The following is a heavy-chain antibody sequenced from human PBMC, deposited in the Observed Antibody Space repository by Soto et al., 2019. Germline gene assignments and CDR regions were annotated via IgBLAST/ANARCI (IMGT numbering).Heavy chain of an antibody. CDR1: GFTFSSYS. J-gene: IGHJ6*02. CDR3: ARDWLETKYYYYGMDV. CDR2: ISSSSSTI. V-gene: IGHV3-48*02. Sequence: GGSLRLSCAASGFTFSSYSMNWVRQAPGKGLEWVSYISSSSSTIYYADSVKGRFTIYRDNAKNSLYLQMNSLRDEDTAVYYCARDWLETKYYYYGMDVWGQGTTVTVSS. D-gene: IGHD6-19*01.